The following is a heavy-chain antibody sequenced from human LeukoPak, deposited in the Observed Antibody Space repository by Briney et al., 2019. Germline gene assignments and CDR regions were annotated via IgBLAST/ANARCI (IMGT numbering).Heavy chain of an antibody. V-gene: IGHV4-39*01. D-gene: IGHD3-3*01. CDR2: IYDSGST. J-gene: IGHJ4*02. CDR1: GGSIRSSYYY. CDR3: ARGGSGYYVDY. Sequence: SGTLSLTCTVSGGSIRSSYYYWGWIRQPPGKGLEWIGSIYDSGSTYYNPSLKSRVTISVDTSKNQFSLKLNSVTAADTAVYYCARGGSGYYVDYWGQGTLVTVSS.